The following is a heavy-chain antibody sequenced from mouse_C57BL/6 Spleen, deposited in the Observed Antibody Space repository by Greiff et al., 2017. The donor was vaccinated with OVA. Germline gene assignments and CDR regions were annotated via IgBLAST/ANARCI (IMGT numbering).Heavy chain of an antibody. D-gene: IGHD2-4*01. CDR2: IAPNSGGT. CDR1: GYTFTSYW. CDR3: ARGNYDYHWYFDV. V-gene: IGHV1-72*01. Sequence: QVQLQQPGAELVKPGASVKLSCKASGYTFTSYWMHWVKQRPGRGLEWIGRIAPNSGGTKYNEKFKSKATLTVDKPSSTAYMQLSSLTSEDSAVYYCARGNYDYHWYFDVWGTGTTVTVSS. J-gene: IGHJ1*03.